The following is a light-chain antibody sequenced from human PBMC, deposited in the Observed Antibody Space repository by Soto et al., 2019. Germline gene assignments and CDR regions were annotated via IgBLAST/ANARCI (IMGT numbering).Light chain of an antibody. CDR1: QNITQY. CDR2: EAS. J-gene: IGKJ2*03. CDR3: QQYVRPYS. Sequence: DNQMAQSPSTLSASVGDRVTISCRANQNITQYLAWYQQKPGQAPKRLISEASILEHGVPPRFAGSGSGTDFTLTITDLQPDDFATYFCQQYVRPYSFGQGTKVDIK. V-gene: IGKV1-5*03.